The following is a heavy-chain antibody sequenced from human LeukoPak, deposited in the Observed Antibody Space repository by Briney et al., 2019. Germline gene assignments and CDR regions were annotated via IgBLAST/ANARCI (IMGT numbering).Heavy chain of an antibody. V-gene: IGHV3-48*03. CDR1: GFTFSSYE. CDR2: ISSSGSTI. Sequence: GGSLRLSCAASGFTFSSYEMNWVRQAPGKGLEWVSYISSSGSTIYYADSVKGRFTISRDNAKNSLYLQMNSLRAEDTAVYYCARAGLQGGYYYYYMDVWGKGTTVTVSS. D-gene: IGHD4-11*01. CDR3: ARAGLQGGYYYYYMDV. J-gene: IGHJ6*03.